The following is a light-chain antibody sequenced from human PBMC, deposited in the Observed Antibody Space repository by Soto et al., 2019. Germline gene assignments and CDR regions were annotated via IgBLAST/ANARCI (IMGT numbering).Light chain of an antibody. CDR1: NSDVGGYNY. J-gene: IGLJ1*01. Sequence: QSALTQPASVSGSPGQSITISCTGTNSDVGGYNYVSWYQQHPGKAPKLMIYDVSNRPSGVSDRFSGSKSGNTASLTISGLQAEDEADYHCSSYTSRNTYVFGTGTKHTVL. V-gene: IGLV2-14*01. CDR3: SSYTSRNTYV. CDR2: DVS.